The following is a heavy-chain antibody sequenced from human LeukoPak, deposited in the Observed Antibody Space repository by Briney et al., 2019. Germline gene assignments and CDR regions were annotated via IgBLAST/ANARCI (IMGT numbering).Heavy chain of an antibody. D-gene: IGHD4-17*01. V-gene: IGHV5-51*01. J-gene: IGHJ4*02. CDR3: ARRGPDYGDHNDY. Sequence: GESLKISCKGSGYSFTSYWIGWVRQMPGKGLEWMGIIYPGDSGTRYSPSFQGQVTISADKSISTAYLQWSGLKASDTAMYYCARRGPDYGDHNDYWGQGTLVTVSS. CDR2: IYPGDSGT. CDR1: GYSFTSYW.